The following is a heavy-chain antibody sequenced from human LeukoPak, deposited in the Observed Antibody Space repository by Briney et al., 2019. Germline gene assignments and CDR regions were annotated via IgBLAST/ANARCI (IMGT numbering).Heavy chain of an antibody. CDR3: ARGQRSVDAFDI. V-gene: IGHV1-69*13. J-gene: IGHJ3*02. Sequence: ASVKVSCKASGGTFSSYAISWMRQAPGQGLEWMGGIIPIFGTANYAQKFQGRVTITADESTSTAYMELSSLRSEDTAVYYCARGQRSVDAFDIWGQGTMVTVSS. CDR2: IIPIFGTA. D-gene: IGHD5-12*01. CDR1: GGTFSSYA.